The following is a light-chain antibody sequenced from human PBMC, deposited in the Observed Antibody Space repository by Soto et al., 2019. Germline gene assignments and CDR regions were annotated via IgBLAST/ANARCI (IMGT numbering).Light chain of an antibody. Sequence: EIVLTQSPGTLSLSPGERATLSCRARQSVSSSYLAWYQQKPGLAPRLLIFGASSRATGIADRFSGSGSGTDFTLTISRLEPEDFAVYYCQQYGSSPYTFGQGTKLEIK. J-gene: IGKJ2*01. V-gene: IGKV3-20*01. CDR3: QQYGSSPYT. CDR2: GAS. CDR1: QSVSSSY.